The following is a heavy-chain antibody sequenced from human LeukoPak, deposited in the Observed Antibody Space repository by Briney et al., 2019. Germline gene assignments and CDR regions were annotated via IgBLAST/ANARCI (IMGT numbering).Heavy chain of an antibody. V-gene: IGHV3-11*06. CDR1: GLTFSDYY. CDR3: ARGPPRSGSYYGSADY. D-gene: IGHD1-26*01. Sequence: GGSLRLSCAASGLTFSDYYMSWIRQAPGKGLEWVSNISTRSSYTNYADSVKGRFTISRDNAKNSLYLQMNSLRAEDTAVYYCARGPPRSGSYYGSADYWGQGTLFTVSS. J-gene: IGHJ4*02. CDR2: ISTRSSYT.